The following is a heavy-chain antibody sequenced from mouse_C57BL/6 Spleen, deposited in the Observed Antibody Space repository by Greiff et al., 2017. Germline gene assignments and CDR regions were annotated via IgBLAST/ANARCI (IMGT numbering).Heavy chain of an antibody. D-gene: IGHD1-1*01. CDR3: AREGSRYAMDD. CDR2: ISDGGSYI. CDR1: GFTFSSYA. V-gene: IGHV5-4*01. Sequence: EVQLVESGGGLVKPGGSLKLSCAASGFTFSSYAMSWVRQTPEKRLEWVATISDGGSYIYYPDDVKCRFTISRDNAKKNLYLQMSHLESEDTAMYYCAREGSRYAMDDWGKGTSVTVSS. J-gene: IGHJ4*01.